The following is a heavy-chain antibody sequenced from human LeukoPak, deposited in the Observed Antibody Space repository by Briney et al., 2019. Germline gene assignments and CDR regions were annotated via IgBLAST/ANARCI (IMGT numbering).Heavy chain of an antibody. CDR3: ARGESADLLDY. J-gene: IGHJ4*02. Sequence: PSETLSLTCTVSGGSISSYYWSWIRQRPGKGLEWIGYIYYSGSTNYNPSLKSRVTISVDTSKNQFSLKLSSVTAADTAVYYCARGESADLLDYWGQGTLVTVSS. V-gene: IGHV4-59*01. CDR2: IYYSGST. CDR1: GGSISSYY.